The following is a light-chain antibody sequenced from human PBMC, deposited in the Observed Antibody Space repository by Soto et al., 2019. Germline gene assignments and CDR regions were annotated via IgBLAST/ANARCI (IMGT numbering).Light chain of an antibody. J-gene: IGLJ2*01. Sequence: QSALTQPRSVSGSPGQSVTISCTGSSSDVGGYNYVSWYQQHPGKAPKLMIHNVSKRHSGVTDRFSGSKSGNTASLTISGLQAEDEADYYCCSDACRNSYVVFGGGTKLTVL. CDR2: NVS. CDR1: SSDVGGYNY. V-gene: IGLV2-11*01. CDR3: CSDACRNSYVV.